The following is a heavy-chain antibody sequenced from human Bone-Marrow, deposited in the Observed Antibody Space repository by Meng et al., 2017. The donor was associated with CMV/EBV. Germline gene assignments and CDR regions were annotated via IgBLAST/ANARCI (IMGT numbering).Heavy chain of an antibody. CDR1: GGSFSGYY. CDR2: INHSGST. J-gene: IGHJ5*02. D-gene: IGHD2-2*01. V-gene: IGHV4-34*01. CDR3: ARGTIVVVPAAIEAYNSFDP. Sequence: SETLSLTCAVYGGSFSGYYWSWIRQPPGKGLECIGEINHSGSTNYNPSLKSRVTISVDTSKNQFSLKLSSVTAADTAVYYCARGTIVVVPAAIEAYNSFDPWGQGTLVTVSS.